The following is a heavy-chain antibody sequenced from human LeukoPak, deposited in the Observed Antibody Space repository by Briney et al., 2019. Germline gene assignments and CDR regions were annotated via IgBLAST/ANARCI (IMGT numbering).Heavy chain of an antibody. CDR3: ANYSGSSRWFDY. CDR2: ISGGGGST. D-gene: IGHD6-13*01. J-gene: IGHJ4*02. CDR1: GFTFSSYA. Sequence: GESLRLSCAAPGFTFSSYAMSWVRQAPGKGLEWVSGISGGGGSTYYADSVKGRFTISRDNSKNTLYLQMNSLRAEDTAVYYCANYSGSSRWFDYWGQGTLVTVSS. V-gene: IGHV3-23*01.